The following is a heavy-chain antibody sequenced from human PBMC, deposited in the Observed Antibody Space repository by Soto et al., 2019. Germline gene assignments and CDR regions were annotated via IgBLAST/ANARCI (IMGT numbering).Heavy chain of an antibody. J-gene: IGHJ1*01. V-gene: IGHV4-31*03. CDR2: IYYSGST. D-gene: IGHD6-13*01. CDR3: ASVPIAAAGLRYFQH. CDR1: GGSISSGGYY. Sequence: PSETLSLTCTVSGGSISSGGYYWSWIRQHPGKVLEWIVYIYYSGSTYYNPSLKSRVSISLDTSNNQFSLKLSSVTAADTSVYYCASVPIAAAGLRYFQHWGQGTMVTVSS.